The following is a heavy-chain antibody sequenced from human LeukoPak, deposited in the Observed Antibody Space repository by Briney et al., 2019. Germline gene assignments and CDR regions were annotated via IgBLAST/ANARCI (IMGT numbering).Heavy chain of an antibody. CDR3: ARQNDFRLDY. Sequence: GESLKISCKGSGYTFSSYWIGWVRQMPGKGLEWMGIIYPGDSDTRYSPSLQGQVTISVDASIGTAYLQWSSLKASATAIYYCARQNDFRLDYWGQGTLVTVSS. V-gene: IGHV5-51*01. CDR1: GYTFSSYW. D-gene: IGHD3-3*01. J-gene: IGHJ4*02. CDR2: IYPGDSDT.